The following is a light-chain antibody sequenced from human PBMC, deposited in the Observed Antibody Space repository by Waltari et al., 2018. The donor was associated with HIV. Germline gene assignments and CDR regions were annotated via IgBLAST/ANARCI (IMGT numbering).Light chain of an antibody. CDR1: QDLNSY. CDR2: GAS. CDR3: QQLNSFPLFI. V-gene: IGKV1-9*01. J-gene: IGKJ3*01. Sequence: DIQLTQSPSFLSASVGDRVTITCRASQDLNSYLAWYQQKVGQAPKLLIYGASTLQTGVPSRFRGSRSGTEYTLTIKSLQPDDFATYSCQQLNSFPLFIFGPGTKVDVK.